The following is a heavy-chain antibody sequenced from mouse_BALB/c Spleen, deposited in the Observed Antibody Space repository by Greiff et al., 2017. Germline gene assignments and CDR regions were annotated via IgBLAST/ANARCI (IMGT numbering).Heavy chain of an antibody. D-gene: IGHD2-1*01. CDR2: ILPGSGST. J-gene: IGHJ3*01. V-gene: IGHV1-9*01. CDR3: ARGYYGNPFAY. CDR1: GYTFSSYW. Sequence: VQRVESGAELMKPGASVKISCKATGYTFSSYWIEWVKQRPGHGLEWIGEILPGSGSTNYNEKFKGKATFTADTSSNTAYMQLSSLTSEDSAVYYCARGYYGNPFAYWGQGTLVTVSA.